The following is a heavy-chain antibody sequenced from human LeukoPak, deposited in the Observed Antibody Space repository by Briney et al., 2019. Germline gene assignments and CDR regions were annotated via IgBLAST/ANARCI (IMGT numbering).Heavy chain of an antibody. Sequence: PRGSLRLSCAPSGFTFISYTMSSVRHAPGKGLEWVSAISGSGGSTYSADSARGPFTISRDNSKNTLYLQMNSLRAEDTAVYYCAKELVVVVVAATHRYFDYWGQGTLVTVSS. J-gene: IGHJ4*02. CDR3: AKELVVVVVAATHRYFDY. V-gene: IGHV3-23*01. CDR1: GFTFISYT. D-gene: IGHD2-15*01. CDR2: ISGSGGST.